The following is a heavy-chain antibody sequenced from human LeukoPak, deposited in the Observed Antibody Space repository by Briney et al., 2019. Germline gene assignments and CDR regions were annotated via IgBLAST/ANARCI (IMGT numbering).Heavy chain of an antibody. CDR2: INPNSGGT. Sequence: GASVKVSCKASGYTFTGYYMHWVRQAPGQGLEWMGWINPNSGGTNYAQRFQGRVTMTRDTSISTAYMELSRLRSDGTAVYYCARDDNGVCYGHWGQGTLVTVSS. CDR3: ARDDNGVCYGH. J-gene: IGHJ4*02. D-gene: IGHD2-8*01. CDR1: GYTFTGYY. V-gene: IGHV1-2*02.